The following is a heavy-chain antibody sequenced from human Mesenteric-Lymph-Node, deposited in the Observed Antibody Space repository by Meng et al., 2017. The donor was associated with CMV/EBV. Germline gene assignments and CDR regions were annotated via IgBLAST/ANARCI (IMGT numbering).Heavy chain of an antibody. CDR1: DGSFTNYY. CDR2: INDSGSA. CDR3: ATAPIYQLPDY. D-gene: IGHD2-2*01. J-gene: IGHJ4*02. Sequence: SETLSLTCAVYDGSFTNYYWSWIRQPPGKGLEWIGEINDSGSANYNPSLKSRVTISVDTSKSQFSLKLTSATAADTAVYYCATAPIYQLPDYWDQGTLVTVSS. V-gene: IGHV4-34*01.